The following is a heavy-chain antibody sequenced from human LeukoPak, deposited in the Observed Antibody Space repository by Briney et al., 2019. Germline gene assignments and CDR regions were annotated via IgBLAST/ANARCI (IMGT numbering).Heavy chain of an antibody. V-gene: IGHV1-2*02. CDR1: GYTLTDYY. D-gene: IGHD3-9*01. CDR3: ARDLPNYDILTGYRRGAFDI. Sequence: ASVKVSCKASGYTLTDYYMHWVRQPPGQGLEWMGWINPNRGGNTYAQKFQGRVTMTREPSISTAYMEMSRLRSDDTAVYYCARDLPNYDILTGYRRGAFDIWGQGTMVTVSS. CDR2: INPNRGGN. J-gene: IGHJ3*02.